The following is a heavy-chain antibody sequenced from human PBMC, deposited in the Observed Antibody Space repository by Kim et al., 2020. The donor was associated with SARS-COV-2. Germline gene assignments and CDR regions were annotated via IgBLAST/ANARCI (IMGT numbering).Heavy chain of an antibody. Sequence: GGSLRLSCAASGFTFTNAWMSWVRQAPGKGLEWVGRIKSKTDGGTTDYAAPVKGRFTISRDDSKNTLYVQMNSLKTEDTAVYYCTRCCSSTSCYRPQWGQGTLVTVSS. CDR2: IKSKTDGGTT. CDR1: GFTFTNAW. V-gene: IGHV3-15*01. D-gene: IGHD2-2*01. J-gene: IGHJ4*02. CDR3: TRCCSSTSCYRPQ.